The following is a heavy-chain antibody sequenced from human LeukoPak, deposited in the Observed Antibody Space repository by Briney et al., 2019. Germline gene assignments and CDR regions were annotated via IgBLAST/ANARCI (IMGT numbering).Heavy chain of an antibody. Sequence: ASVKVSCKASGYNFGIFGISWVRQAPGQGLEWMGWISANNGNTNYAQNLQGRVTTTIETSTSTAYMELRSLRSDDTAVYYCARVGVVVPAAWFDPWGQGTLVTVSS. V-gene: IGHV1-18*01. CDR2: ISANNGNT. CDR3: ARVGVVVPAAWFDP. CDR1: GYNFGIFG. D-gene: IGHD2-2*01. J-gene: IGHJ5*02.